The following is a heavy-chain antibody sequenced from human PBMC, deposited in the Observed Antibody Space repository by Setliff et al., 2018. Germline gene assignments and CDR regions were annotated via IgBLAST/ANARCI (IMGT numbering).Heavy chain of an antibody. CDR3: ARDLGHGGDSDY. D-gene: IGHD2-21*02. CDR2: IGHTGSI. J-gene: IGHJ4*02. V-gene: IGHV4-38-2*02. CDR1: GYSISSGYI. Sequence: TSGTLSLSCAVSGYSISSGYIWGWIRQPPGKGLEWVGNIGHTGSINYNPSLKSRLTISRDTSKIQVSLKLNSVTATDTAVYYCARDLGHGGDSDYWGQGILVTVSS.